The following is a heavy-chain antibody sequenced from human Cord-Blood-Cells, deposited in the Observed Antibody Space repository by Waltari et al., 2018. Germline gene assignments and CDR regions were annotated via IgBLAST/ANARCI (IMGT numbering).Heavy chain of an antibody. V-gene: IGHV4-39*02. CDR2: IYYSGST. Sequence: QLQLQESGPGLVKPSETLSLTCTVSGGSIRSSSYYWGWLRQPPGKGLEWIGSIYYSGSTYYNPSLKSRVTISVDTSKNQFSLKLSSVTAADTAVYYCARDGSGRTTMVRGEDAFDIWGQGTMVTVSS. D-gene: IGHD3-10*01. J-gene: IGHJ3*02. CDR3: ARDGSGRTTMVRGEDAFDI. CDR1: GGSIRSSSYY.